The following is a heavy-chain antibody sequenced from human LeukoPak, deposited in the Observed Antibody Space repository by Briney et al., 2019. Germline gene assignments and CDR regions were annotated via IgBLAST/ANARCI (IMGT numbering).Heavy chain of an antibody. CDR1: GFTLSSYS. J-gene: IGHJ6*02. Sequence: GGSLRLSCAASGFTLSSYSMNWVRQAPGKGLEWVSYISSSGTTIYYADSVKGRFTISRDNAKNSLYLQMSSLRAEDTAVYYCAKALATRHMDVWGQGTTVTVSS. CDR2: ISSSGTTI. V-gene: IGHV3-48*04. CDR3: AKALATRHMDV.